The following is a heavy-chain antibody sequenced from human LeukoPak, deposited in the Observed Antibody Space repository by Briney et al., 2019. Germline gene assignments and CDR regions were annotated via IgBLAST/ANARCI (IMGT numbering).Heavy chain of an antibody. J-gene: IGHJ4*02. CDR3: ARDQYDTWSRRGNFDS. CDR1: GFTFRTYG. Sequence: PGGSLRLSCIVSGFTFRTYGMSWVRQTPGKGLEWVSAISASAGSTNYADSVKGRFTISRDNTKNSLYLQMNSLRAEDTAVFYCARDQYDTWSRRGNFDSWGQGTLVIVSS. CDR2: ISASAGST. V-gene: IGHV3-23*01. D-gene: IGHD3-3*01.